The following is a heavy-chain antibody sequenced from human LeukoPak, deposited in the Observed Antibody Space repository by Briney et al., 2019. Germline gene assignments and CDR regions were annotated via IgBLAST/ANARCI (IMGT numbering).Heavy chain of an antibody. J-gene: IGHJ4*02. CDR1: GGSISSGGYY. Sequence: SETLSLTCTVSGGSISSGGYYWSWIRRHPGKGLEWIGYIYYSGSTYYNPSLKSRVTISVDTSKNQFSLKLSSVTAADTAVYYCVRHYDYGDYAPFDYWGQGTLVTVSS. CDR3: VRHYDYGDYAPFDY. CDR2: IYYSGST. D-gene: IGHD4-17*01. V-gene: IGHV4-31*03.